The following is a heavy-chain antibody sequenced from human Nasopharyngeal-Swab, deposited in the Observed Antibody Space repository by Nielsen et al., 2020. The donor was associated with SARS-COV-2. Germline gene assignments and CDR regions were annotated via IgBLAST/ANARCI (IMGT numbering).Heavy chain of an antibody. V-gene: IGHV1-24*01. J-gene: IGHJ4*02. Sequence: ASVKVSCKISGYSLTDLGMHWVRRGHGEGPEWMGGFDPQEGKTIYAEKFQGRVTMTEDTDTHTAYMEVSSLRSGDTAVYYCAATVLSRLQGTAPHFDYWGQGTHVTVSS. CDR2: FDPQEGKT. CDR3: AATVLSRLQGTAPHFDY. CDR1: GYSLTDLG. D-gene: IGHD1-1*01.